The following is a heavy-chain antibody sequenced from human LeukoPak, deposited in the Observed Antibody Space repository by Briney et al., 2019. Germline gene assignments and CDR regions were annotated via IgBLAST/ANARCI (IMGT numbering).Heavy chain of an antibody. CDR2: ISAYNGNT. CDR3: ARDPGQQLVSRVVGDAFDI. Sequence: ASVKVSCKASGYTFTSYGISWVRQAPGQGLEWMGWISAYNGNTNYAQKLQGRVTMTTDTSTSTAYMELRSLRSDDTAVYYCARDPGQQLVSRVVGDAFDIWGQGTMVTVSS. CDR1: GYTFTSYG. V-gene: IGHV1-18*01. J-gene: IGHJ3*02. D-gene: IGHD6-13*01.